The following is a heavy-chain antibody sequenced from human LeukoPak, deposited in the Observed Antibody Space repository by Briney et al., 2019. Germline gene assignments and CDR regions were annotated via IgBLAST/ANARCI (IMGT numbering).Heavy chain of an antibody. V-gene: IGHV4-39*07. CDR3: ARARGSSLDFEY. CDR2: IYYSGST. J-gene: IGHJ4*02. Sequence: SETLPLTCTVSSGSNSSSSHYWGWIRQPPGKGLEWIASIYYSGSTYYNPSLKSRVTISVDTSKNQFSLKLSSVTAADAAVYYCARARGSSLDFEYWGQGTLVTVSS. CDR1: SGSNSSSSHY. D-gene: IGHD1-26*01.